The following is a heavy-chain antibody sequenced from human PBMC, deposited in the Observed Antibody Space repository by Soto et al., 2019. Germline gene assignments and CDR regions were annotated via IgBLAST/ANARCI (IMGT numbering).Heavy chain of an antibody. CDR3: AKELPYYYDSSGSRAPFDY. Sequence: GGSLRLSCAASGFTFSSYAMSWVRQAPGKGLEWVSAISGSGGSTYYADSVKGRFTISRDNSKNTLYLQMNSLRAEDTAVYYCAKELPYYYDSSGSRAPFDYWGQGTLVTVPQ. CDR1: GFTFSSYA. D-gene: IGHD3-22*01. V-gene: IGHV3-23*01. CDR2: ISGSGGST. J-gene: IGHJ4*02.